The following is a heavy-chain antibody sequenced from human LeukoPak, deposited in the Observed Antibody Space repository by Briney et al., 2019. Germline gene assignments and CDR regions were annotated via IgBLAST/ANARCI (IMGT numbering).Heavy chain of an antibody. D-gene: IGHD3-16*02. Sequence: PSETLSLTCTVSGGSISSYYWSWIRQPPGKGLEWIGYIYYSGSTNYNPSLKSRVTISVDTSKNQFSPKLSSVTAADTAVYYCARDRTYYDYVWGSYRAFDIWGQGTMVTVSS. J-gene: IGHJ3*02. CDR1: GGSISSYY. V-gene: IGHV4-59*01. CDR3: ARDRTYYDYVWGSYRAFDI. CDR2: IYYSGST.